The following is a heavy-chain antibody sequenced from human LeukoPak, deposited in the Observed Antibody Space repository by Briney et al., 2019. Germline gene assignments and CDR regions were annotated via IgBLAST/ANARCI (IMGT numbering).Heavy chain of an antibody. J-gene: IGHJ4*02. CDR3: ARDEYYYGSGSYYNY. Sequence: PSETLSLTCTVSGGSISSYYWSWIRQPPGKGLEWIGYIYYSGSTNYNPSLKSRVTISVDTSKNQFSLKLSSVTAADTAVYYCARDEYYYGSGSYYNYWGQGTLVTVSS. CDR2: IYYSGST. D-gene: IGHD3-10*01. V-gene: IGHV4-59*01. CDR1: GGSISSYY.